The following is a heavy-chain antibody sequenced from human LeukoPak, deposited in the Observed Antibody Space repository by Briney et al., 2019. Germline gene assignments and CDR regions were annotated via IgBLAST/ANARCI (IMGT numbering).Heavy chain of an antibody. V-gene: IGHV3-23*01. D-gene: IGHD7-27*01. CDR2: LSGSGVTT. Sequence: GGSLRLSCAASGFTFSNYAMSWVRQAPGKGLEWVSTLSGSGVTTYYADSVKGRFTISRDNSKNTLYLQMNSLRAEDTTVYYCAKSKNLGISGAFDYWGQGTLVTVSS. CDR3: AKSKNLGISGAFDY. J-gene: IGHJ4*02. CDR1: GFTFSNYA.